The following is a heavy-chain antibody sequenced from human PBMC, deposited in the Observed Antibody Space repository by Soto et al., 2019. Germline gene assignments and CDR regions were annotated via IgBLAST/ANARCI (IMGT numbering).Heavy chain of an antibody. V-gene: IGHV3-30*18. Sequence: QVQLVESGGGVVQPGRSLRLSCAASGFTFSSYGMHWVRQAPGKGLEWVAVISYDGSNKYYADSVKGRFTISRDNSKNTLYLQMNSLRAEDTAVYYCAKAPYSSGSSPRGYFDLWGRGTMVTVSS. J-gene: IGHJ2*01. D-gene: IGHD6-19*01. CDR1: GFTFSSYG. CDR3: AKAPYSSGSSPRGYFDL. CDR2: ISYDGSNK.